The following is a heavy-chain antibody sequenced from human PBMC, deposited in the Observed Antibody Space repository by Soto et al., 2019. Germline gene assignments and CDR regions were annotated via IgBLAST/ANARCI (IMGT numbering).Heavy chain of an antibody. CDR2: INAGNGNT. CDR3: ARSSVVVTAASGFDY. V-gene: IGHV1-3*01. Sequence: ASLKVSCKASGYTFTSYAMHWVRQAPGQRLEWMGWINAGNGNTKYSQKFQGRVTITRDTSASTVYMELSSLRSEDTAVYYCARSSVVVTAASGFDYWGQGTLVNICS. CDR1: GYTFTSYA. D-gene: IGHD2-21*02. J-gene: IGHJ4*02.